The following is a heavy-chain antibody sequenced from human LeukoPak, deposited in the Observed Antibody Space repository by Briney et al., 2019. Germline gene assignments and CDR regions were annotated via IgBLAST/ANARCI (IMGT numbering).Heavy chain of an antibody. CDR3: AREGSLCDSANYYLSWFDP. V-gene: IGHV1-18*01. Sequence: GASVKVSCKTSGYTFNTYGIAWVRQAPGQGLEWMGWISAYNGNTNYAQNLQDRVTMTTDTSTTTAYMELRSLRSDDTAVYYCAREGSLCDSANYYLSWFDPWGQGTLVTVSS. J-gene: IGHJ5*02. CDR1: GYTFNTYG. CDR2: ISAYNGNT. D-gene: IGHD2/OR15-2a*01.